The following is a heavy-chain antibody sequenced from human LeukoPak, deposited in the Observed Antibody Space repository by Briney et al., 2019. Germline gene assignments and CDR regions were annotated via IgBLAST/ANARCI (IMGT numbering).Heavy chain of an antibody. D-gene: IGHD5-24*01. CDR1: GYTFTSYA. V-gene: IGHV1-3*01. CDR3: ARDGWHKDYYYGMDV. Sequence: ASVKVSCKASGYTFTSYAMHRVRQAPGQRLEWMGWINAGNGNTKYSQKFQGRVTITRDTSASTAYMELSSLRSEDTAVYYCARDGWHKDYYYGMDVWGQGTTVTVSS. CDR2: INAGNGNT. J-gene: IGHJ6*02.